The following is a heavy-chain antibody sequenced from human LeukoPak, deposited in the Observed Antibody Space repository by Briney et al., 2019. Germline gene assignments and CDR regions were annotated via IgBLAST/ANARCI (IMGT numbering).Heavy chain of an antibody. CDR3: AKGRSSTWPGMYFDY. Sequence: GGSPRLSCAASGFTFSSYAMNWVRQAPGKGLEWVSTVSGGGATTYYADSVKGRFTISRDNSRNTVYLQMNSLRAEDTAVYYCAKGRSSTWPGMYFDYWGQGTLVTVSS. CDR2: VSGGGATT. V-gene: IGHV3-23*01. CDR1: GFTFSSYA. D-gene: IGHD6-13*01. J-gene: IGHJ4*02.